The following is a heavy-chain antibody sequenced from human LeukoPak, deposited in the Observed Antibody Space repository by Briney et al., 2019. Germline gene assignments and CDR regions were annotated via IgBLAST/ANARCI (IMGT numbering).Heavy chain of an antibody. J-gene: IGHJ6*03. CDR2: IRYDGSNK. CDR1: GFTFSNYA. D-gene: IGHD3-10*01. Sequence: GGSLRLSCAASGFTFSNYAMSWVRQAPGKGLEWVAFIRYDGSNKYYADSVKGRFTISRDNFKNTLYLQMNSLRGEDTAVFYCARFGEFSSRYMDVWGKGTTVTVSS. CDR3: ARFGEFSSRYMDV. V-gene: IGHV3-30*02.